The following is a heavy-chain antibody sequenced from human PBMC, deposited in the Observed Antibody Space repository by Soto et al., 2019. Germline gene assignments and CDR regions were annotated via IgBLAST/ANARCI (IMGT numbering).Heavy chain of an antibody. CDR1: GFTFSSYG. V-gene: IGHV3-30*18. Sequence: LRLSCAASGFTFSSYGMHWVRQAPGKGLEWVAVISYDGSNKYYADSVKGRFTISRDNSKNTLYLQMNSLRAEDTAVYYCAKGEYNWNDVGKLDYWGQGTLVTVCS. CDR2: ISYDGSNK. J-gene: IGHJ4*02. D-gene: IGHD1-1*01. CDR3: AKGEYNWNDVGKLDY.